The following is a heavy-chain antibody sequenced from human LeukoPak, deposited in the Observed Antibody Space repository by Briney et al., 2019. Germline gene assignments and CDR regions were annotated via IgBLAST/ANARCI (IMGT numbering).Heavy chain of an antibody. Sequence: PSETLSLTCTVSGGSISSYYWGWIWQPPGKGLEWIGSIYHSGSTYCNPSLKSRVTISVDTSKNQFSLKLSSVTAADTAVYYCASRNDYGDFADYWGQGTLVTVSS. CDR1: GGSISSYY. CDR3: ASRNDYGDFADY. CDR2: IYHSGST. D-gene: IGHD4-17*01. J-gene: IGHJ4*02. V-gene: IGHV4-38-2*02.